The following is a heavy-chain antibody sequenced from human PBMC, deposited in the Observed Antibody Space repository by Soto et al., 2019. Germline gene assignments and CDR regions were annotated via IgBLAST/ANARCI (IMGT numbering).Heavy chain of an antibody. D-gene: IGHD1-7*01. CDR3: TTDNMPGTTYSQFQH. CDR1: GFTLTNAW. Sequence: EVQLVESGGGLVKPGGSLRLSCAASGFTLTNAWMSWVRQAPGKGLEWVGRIKRKTDGGTTDYAAPVKGRFTISSDDSKNTLYLQMNSLKTEDTAVYYCTTDNMPGTTYSQFQHWGQGTLVTVSS. CDR2: IKRKTDGGTT. J-gene: IGHJ1*01. V-gene: IGHV3-15*01.